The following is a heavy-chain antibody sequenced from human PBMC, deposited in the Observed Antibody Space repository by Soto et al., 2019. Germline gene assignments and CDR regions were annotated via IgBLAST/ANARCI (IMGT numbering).Heavy chain of an antibody. CDR3: ARAGYSYGQYFDY. J-gene: IGHJ4*02. D-gene: IGHD5-18*01. Sequence: ASVKVSCKASGGTFSSYTISWVRQAPGQGLEWMGRIIPILGIANYAQKFQGRVTITADKSTSTAYMELSSLRSEDTAVYYCARAGYSYGQYFDYWGQGTLVTVSS. CDR1: GGTFSSYT. V-gene: IGHV1-69*02. CDR2: IIPILGIA.